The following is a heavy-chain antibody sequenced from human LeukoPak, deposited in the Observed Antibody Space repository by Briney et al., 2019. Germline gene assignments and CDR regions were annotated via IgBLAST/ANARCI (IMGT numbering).Heavy chain of an antibody. Sequence: PGGSLRLSCAASGFTFSSYSMNWVRQAPGKGLEWVSFISSSSSYIYYADSVKGRFTISRDNAKNSLYLQMNSLRAEDTAVYYCARERCSEKNYYYYGMDVWGQGTTVTVSS. CDR2: ISSSSSYI. J-gene: IGHJ6*02. V-gene: IGHV3-21*01. D-gene: IGHD2-21*01. CDR1: GFTFSSYS. CDR3: ARERCSEKNYYYYGMDV.